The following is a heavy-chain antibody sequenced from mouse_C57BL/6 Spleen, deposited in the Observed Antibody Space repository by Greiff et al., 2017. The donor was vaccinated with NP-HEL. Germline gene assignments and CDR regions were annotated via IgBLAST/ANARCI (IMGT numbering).Heavy chain of an antibody. D-gene: IGHD2-3*01. V-gene: IGHV1-82*01. CDR1: GYAFSSSW. CDR2: IYPGDGDT. J-gene: IGHJ3*01. Sequence: QVQLQQSGPELVKPGASVKISCKASGYAFSSSWMNWVKQRPGKGLEWIGRIYPGDGDTNYNGKFKGKATLTADKSSSTAYMQLSSLTSEDSAVYVCASDGYYVFAYWGQGTLVTVSA. CDR3: ASDGYYVFAY.